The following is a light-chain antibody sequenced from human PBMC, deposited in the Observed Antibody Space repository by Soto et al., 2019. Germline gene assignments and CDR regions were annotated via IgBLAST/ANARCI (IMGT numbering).Light chain of an antibody. J-gene: IGKJ2*01. CDR3: QQYNNWPYT. V-gene: IGKV3-15*01. CDR1: QSVSRN. Sequence: EIVMTQSAATLSVYPGERATLSCRASQSVSRNLAWYQQKPGQAPRLLIYAASTRATGIPARFSGSGSGTEFTLTISSLQSEDFAVYYCQQYNNWPYTFGQGTKLEIK. CDR2: AAS.